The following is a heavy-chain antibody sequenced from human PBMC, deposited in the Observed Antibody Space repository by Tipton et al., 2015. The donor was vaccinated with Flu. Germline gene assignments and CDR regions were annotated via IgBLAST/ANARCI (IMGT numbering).Heavy chain of an antibody. V-gene: IGHV4-38-2*01. J-gene: IGHJ1*01. CDR1: GASFGSGYY. Sequence: TLSLTCSVSGASFGSGYYWGWIRQPPGKGLEWIGNIHRSGSTYYNPSLRSRVTISVDRSKNQFSLRLASVTAADTATYYCTRFVVRDEFFERWGQGAQVTVSS. D-gene: IGHD6-6*01. CDR3: TRFVVRDEFFER. CDR2: IHRSGST.